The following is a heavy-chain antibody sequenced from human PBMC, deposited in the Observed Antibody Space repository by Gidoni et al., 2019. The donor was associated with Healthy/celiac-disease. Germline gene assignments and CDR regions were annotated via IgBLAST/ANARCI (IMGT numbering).Heavy chain of an antibody. CDR3: ARVIAVAGKRSGFDP. D-gene: IGHD6-19*01. V-gene: IGHV4-59*01. CDR1: GVSISSYY. Sequence: HVQLQESGPGLVKPSETLSLTCTVSGVSISSYYWSWIRQPPGKGLEWIGYIYYSGSTNYNPSLKSRVTISVDTSKNQFSLKLSSVTAADTAVYYCARVIAVAGKRSGFDPWGQGTLVTVSS. J-gene: IGHJ5*02. CDR2: IYYSGST.